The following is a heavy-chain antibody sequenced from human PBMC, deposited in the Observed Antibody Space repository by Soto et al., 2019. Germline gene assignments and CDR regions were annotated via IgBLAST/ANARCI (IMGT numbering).Heavy chain of an antibody. J-gene: IGHJ5*02. CDR3: ARGECYDFWSGYYTWFDP. V-gene: IGHV6-1*01. CDR2: TYYRSKWYN. CDR1: GDSVSSNSAA. Sequence: SQTLSLTCAISGDSVSSNSAAWNWIRQSPSRGLEWLGRTYYRSKWYNDYAVSVKSRITINPDTSKNQFSLQLNSVTPEDTAVYYCARGECYDFWSGYYTWFDPWGQGTLVTVSS. D-gene: IGHD3-3*01.